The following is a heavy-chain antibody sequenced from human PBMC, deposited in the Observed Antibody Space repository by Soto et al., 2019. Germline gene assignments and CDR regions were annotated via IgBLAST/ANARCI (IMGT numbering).Heavy chain of an antibody. J-gene: IGHJ6*02. CDR2: ISGYNGNT. Sequence: QVQLVQSRGEVKKPGASVKVSCKTSGYSFTTYGISWVRQAPGQGLEWMGWISGYNGNTNYAQKLKGGLTMTTDTSTSTADMELRSLTSDDTAVYYCAREGPAPYYYYGMDVWGQGSTVTVSS. CDR3: AREGPAPYYYYGMDV. CDR1: GYSFTTYG. V-gene: IGHV1-18*01.